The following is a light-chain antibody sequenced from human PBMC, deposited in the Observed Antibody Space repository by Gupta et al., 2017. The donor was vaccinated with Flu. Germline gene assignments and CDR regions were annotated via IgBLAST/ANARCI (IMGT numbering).Light chain of an antibody. Sequence: QPVLTHPPTESGPPGQRVTISCSGSNSNIGSHTVNWYQQLPGTAPNLLIYKNNQRPSVVPERFSDTKSGTSASLASSGLQAEDEADYYCAAGDDSRNDVVFGGGTNLTVL. CDR1: NSNIGSHT. CDR2: KNN. CDR3: AAGDDSRNDVV. J-gene: IGLJ2*01. V-gene: IGLV1-44*01.